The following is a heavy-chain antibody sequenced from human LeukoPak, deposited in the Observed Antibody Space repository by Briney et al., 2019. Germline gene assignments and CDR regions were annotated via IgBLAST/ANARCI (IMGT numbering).Heavy chain of an antibody. Sequence: PSETLSLTCTVSGGSISSYYWSWIRQPPGKGLEWIGYIYYSGSTNYNPSLKSRVTISVDTSKNQFSLKLSSVTAADTVVYYCARAGYCSSTSCYHDAFDIWGQGTMVTVSS. J-gene: IGHJ3*02. D-gene: IGHD2-2*01. CDR3: ARAGYCSSTSCYHDAFDI. V-gene: IGHV4-59*01. CDR2: IYYSGST. CDR1: GGSISSYY.